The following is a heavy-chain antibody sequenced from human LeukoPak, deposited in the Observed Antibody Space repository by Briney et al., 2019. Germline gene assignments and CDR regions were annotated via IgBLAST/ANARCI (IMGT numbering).Heavy chain of an antibody. CDR2: IIPIFGTA. Sequence: ASVKVSCKASGGTFSSYAISWVRQAPGQGLEWMGGIIPIFGTASYAQKFQGRVTITADESTSTAYMELSSLRSEDTAVYYCASDKEGSSGYYSPFDYWGQGTLVTVSS. J-gene: IGHJ4*02. D-gene: IGHD3-22*01. CDR3: ASDKEGSSGYYSPFDY. V-gene: IGHV1-69*13. CDR1: GGTFSSYA.